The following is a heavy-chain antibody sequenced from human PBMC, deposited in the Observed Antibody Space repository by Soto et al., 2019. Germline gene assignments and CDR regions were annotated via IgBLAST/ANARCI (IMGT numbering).Heavy chain of an antibody. Sequence: HITLKESGPTLVKPTQTLTLTYTFSGFSLNNTAVGVGRIRHPQGKDPEWLAFIYWNDDKRYSASLKSRLTITKNTSKTHVVRTMTNMDPVDTGTYYGVHCPRFCSGAGCYYYSDIDVWGKGTTVTVS. CDR1: GFSLNNTAVG. CDR2: IYWNDDK. J-gene: IGHJ6*03. V-gene: IGHV2-5*04. CDR3: VHCPRFCSGAGCYYYSDIDV. D-gene: IGHD2-15*01.